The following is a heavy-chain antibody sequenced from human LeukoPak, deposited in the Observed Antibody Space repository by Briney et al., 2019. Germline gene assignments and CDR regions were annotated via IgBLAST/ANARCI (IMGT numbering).Heavy chain of an antibody. D-gene: IGHD2-21*01. Sequence: GGSLRLSCAASGFTPSDHYIQWVRQAPGKGLGWVARNKNKANSYTSEYAASVKGRCTIPRDDSKNSVYLQMNSLKIEDTAVYHCGRDIEVEGIWQTSDIWGQGTLTTVSS. CDR2: NKNKANSYTS. CDR3: GRDIEVEGIWQTSDI. V-gene: IGHV3-72*01. CDR1: GFTPSDHY. J-gene: IGHJ3*02.